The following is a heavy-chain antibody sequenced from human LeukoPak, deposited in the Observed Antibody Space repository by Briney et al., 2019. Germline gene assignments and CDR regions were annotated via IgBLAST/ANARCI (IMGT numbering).Heavy chain of an antibody. CDR1: GYTFTSYG. CDR3: ARSHGSGSYYNAQDY. Sequence: ASVKVSCKASGYTFTSYGISWVRQAPGQGLEWMGIINPSGGSTSYAQKFQGRVTMTRDMSTSTVYMELSSLRSEDTAVYYCARSHGSGSYYNAQDYWGQGTLVTVSS. D-gene: IGHD3-10*01. V-gene: IGHV1-46*01. CDR2: INPSGGST. J-gene: IGHJ4*02.